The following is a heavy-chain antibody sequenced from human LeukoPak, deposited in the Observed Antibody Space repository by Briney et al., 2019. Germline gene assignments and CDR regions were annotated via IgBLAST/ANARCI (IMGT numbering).Heavy chain of an antibody. CDR3: AKDIHSGGSGIDY. J-gene: IGHJ4*02. Sequence: GGSLRLSCAASGFTFSSYGMHWVRQAPGKGLEWVAVISYDGSNKYYADSVKGRFTISRDNSKNSLYLQMNSLRAEDTALYYCAKDIHSGGSGIDYWGQGTLVTVSS. CDR2: ISYDGSNK. D-gene: IGHD2-15*01. V-gene: IGHV3-30*18. CDR1: GFTFSSYG.